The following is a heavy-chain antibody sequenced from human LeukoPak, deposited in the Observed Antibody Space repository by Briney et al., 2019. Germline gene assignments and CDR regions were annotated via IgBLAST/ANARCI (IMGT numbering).Heavy chain of an antibody. J-gene: IGHJ4*02. Sequence: GSLRLSCAASGFTFSSYVMSWVRQAPGKGLEWIGSIYYSGSTYYNPSLKSRVTISVDTSKNQFSLKLSSVTAADTAVYYCARVSRWLQQIDYWGQGTLVTVSS. V-gene: IGHV4-39*07. CDR1: GFTFSSYV. CDR2: IYYSGST. D-gene: IGHD5-24*01. CDR3: ARVSRWLQQIDY.